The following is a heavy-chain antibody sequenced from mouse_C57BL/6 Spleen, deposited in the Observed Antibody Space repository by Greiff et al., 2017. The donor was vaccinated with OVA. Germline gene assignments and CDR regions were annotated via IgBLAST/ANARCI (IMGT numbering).Heavy chain of an antibody. Sequence: DVKLQESGPGLVKPSQSLSLTCSVTGYSITSGYYWTWIRQFPGNKLEWMGYISYDGSNNYNPSLKNQISITRDTSKNQFFLKLNSVTTEDTATYYCARGITGTGYFDVWGTGTTVTVSS. CDR1: GYSITSGYY. V-gene: IGHV3-6*01. J-gene: IGHJ1*03. D-gene: IGHD4-1*01. CDR2: ISYDGSN. CDR3: ARGITGTGYFDV.